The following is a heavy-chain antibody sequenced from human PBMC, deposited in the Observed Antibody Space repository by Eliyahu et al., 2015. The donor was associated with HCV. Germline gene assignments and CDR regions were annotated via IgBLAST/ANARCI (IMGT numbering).Heavy chain of an antibody. CDR3: ARAHSSGYYYLTLDAFDI. Sequence: QVQLVESGGGLVKPGGSLRLSCAASGFTFSDYYMSWIRQAPGKGLGWVSYISSSSSYTNYADSVKGRFTISRDNAKNSLYLQMNSLRAEDTAVYYCARAHSSGYYYLTLDAFDIWGQGTMVTVSS. J-gene: IGHJ3*02. CDR2: ISSSSSYT. CDR1: GFTFSDYY. V-gene: IGHV3-11*05. D-gene: IGHD3-22*01.